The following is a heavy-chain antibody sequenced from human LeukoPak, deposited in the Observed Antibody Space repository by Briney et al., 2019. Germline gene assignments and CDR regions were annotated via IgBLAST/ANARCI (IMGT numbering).Heavy chain of an antibody. V-gene: IGHV4-31*03. CDR1: GGSISSGGYY. J-gene: IGHJ6*02. CDR2: IYYSGST. Sequence: PSQTLSLTCTVSGGSISSGGYYWSWIRQHPGKGLEWIGYIYYSGSTYYNPSLKSRVTISVDTSKNQFSLKLSSVTAADTAVYYCARDCSSTSCYPDDGMDVWGQGTTVTVSS. CDR3: ARDCSSTSCYPDDGMDV. D-gene: IGHD2-2*01.